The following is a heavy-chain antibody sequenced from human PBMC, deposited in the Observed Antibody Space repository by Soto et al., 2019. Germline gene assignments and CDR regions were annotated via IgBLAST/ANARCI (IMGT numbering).Heavy chain of an antibody. J-gene: IGHJ4*02. V-gene: IGHV4-61*01. Sequence: PSETLSLTCTVSGDSISSGTYYWSWIRQPPGKELERIGYIYYRGSTNYNPSLKSRVTISLETSKNQFSLNLNSVTAADTAVYYCARDLRDSSAYALWGQGTLVT. D-gene: IGHD3-22*01. CDR1: GDSISSGTYY. CDR3: ARDLRDSSAYAL. CDR2: IYYRGST.